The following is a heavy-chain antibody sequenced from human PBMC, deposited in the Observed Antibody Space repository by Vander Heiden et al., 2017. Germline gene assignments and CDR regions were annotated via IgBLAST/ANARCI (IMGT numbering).Heavy chain of an antibody. CDR3: ARKPFDYWSDYFDH. J-gene: IGHJ4*02. Sequence: QVQLLQSGSELKKPGASVKISCKASGYSFSRNALNWVRQAPGQGLEWIGWINTDNGNPTYAQGFTGRVVFSLDMSVSTAYLQISSLKAEDTAVYYCARKPFDYWSDYFDHWGQGTLVTVSS. CDR1: GYSFSRNA. D-gene: IGHD3-3*01. V-gene: IGHV7-4-1*02. CDR2: INTDNGNP.